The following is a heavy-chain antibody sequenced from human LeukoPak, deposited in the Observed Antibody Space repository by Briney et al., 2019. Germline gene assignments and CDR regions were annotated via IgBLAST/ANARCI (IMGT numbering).Heavy chain of an antibody. CDR2: IFSGGTT. V-gene: IGHV3-53*01. Sequence: GGSLRLSCAASGFTVSSNYMSWVRQAPGKGLEWVSVIFSGGTTYYADSVKGRFTISRDNAKNSLYLQMNSLRAEDTAVYYCARARYCSSSSCQYFDYWGQGTLVTVSS. J-gene: IGHJ4*02. CDR1: GFTVSSNY. CDR3: ARARYCSSSSCQYFDY. D-gene: IGHD2-2*01.